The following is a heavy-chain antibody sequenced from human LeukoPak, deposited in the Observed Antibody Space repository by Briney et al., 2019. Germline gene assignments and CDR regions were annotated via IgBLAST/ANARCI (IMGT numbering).Heavy chain of an antibody. CDR3: ARDYGRSRDYGMDV. CDR2: INADGSSA. J-gene: IGHJ6*02. CDR1: GFTLSNYW. Sequence: GGSLRLSCAASGFTLSNYWMHWVRKAPGKGLVWVSRINADGSSASYADSVKGRFTISRDNAKNTLYLQMNSLRAEDTAMYYCARDYGRSRDYGMDVWGQGTTVTVSS. V-gene: IGHV3-74*01. D-gene: IGHD3-10*01.